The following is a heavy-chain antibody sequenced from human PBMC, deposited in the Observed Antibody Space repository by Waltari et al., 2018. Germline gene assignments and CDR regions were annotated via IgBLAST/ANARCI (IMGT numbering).Heavy chain of an antibody. V-gene: IGHV1-2*02. CDR3: AKGARNFFDY. Sequence: QVQLVQSGAEVKKPGASVKVSCEASGYTFTGYYLHWVRQAPGQGLEWMGWVNPNSGVTTYAQKFQGSVTMTRDTSITTAYMELSSLRDDDTAVYFCAKGARNFFDYWGQGTLVTVSS. CDR2: VNPNSGVT. CDR1: GYTFTGYY. J-gene: IGHJ4*02.